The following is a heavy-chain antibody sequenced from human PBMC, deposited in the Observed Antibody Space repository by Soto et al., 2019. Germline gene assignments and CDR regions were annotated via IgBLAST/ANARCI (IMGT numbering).Heavy chain of an antibody. V-gene: IGHV3-74*01. CDR2: IDNGGTNT. Sequence: EGSLRLSCAGSSYNFGGFWMHWVRQAPGKGLVWVSRIDNGGTNTVYADAVKGRFTISRDNAKNTLYLQMNSLRAEDTAVYYCAKDRGRPDAFNIWGQGTMVTVSS. CDR3: AKDRGRPDAFNI. D-gene: IGHD3-10*01. CDR1: SYNFGGFW. J-gene: IGHJ3*02.